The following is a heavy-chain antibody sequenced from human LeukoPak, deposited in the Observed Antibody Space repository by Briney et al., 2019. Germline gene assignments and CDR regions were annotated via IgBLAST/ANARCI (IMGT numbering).Heavy chain of an antibody. D-gene: IGHD3-16*02. V-gene: IGHV3-13*05. CDR2: IDTGGDP. Sequence: GGSLTLPCAASGFTFSNYDMHWVRQATGKALEWVSAIDTGGDPSYPDSVRGRFSISRENARSSFYLQMNSLRVGDTGVYYCAREARGNLYTYLDYWGQGILVTVSS. J-gene: IGHJ4*02. CDR3: AREARGNLYTYLDY. CDR1: GFTFSNYD.